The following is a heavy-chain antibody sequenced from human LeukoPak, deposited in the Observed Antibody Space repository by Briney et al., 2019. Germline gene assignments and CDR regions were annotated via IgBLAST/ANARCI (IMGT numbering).Heavy chain of an antibody. CDR2: ISKTSNTR. D-gene: IGHD5-12*01. Sequence: TGGSLRLSCAASGFTFSSHGMNWVRQTPGKGLEWVSYISKTSNTRDYADSVKGRFTISRDNDKNSLSLQMNSLRDEDTAVYYCARDRGYSNYYDYWGQGTLVTVSS. CDR1: GFTFSSHG. J-gene: IGHJ4*02. CDR3: ARDRGYSNYYDY. V-gene: IGHV3-48*02.